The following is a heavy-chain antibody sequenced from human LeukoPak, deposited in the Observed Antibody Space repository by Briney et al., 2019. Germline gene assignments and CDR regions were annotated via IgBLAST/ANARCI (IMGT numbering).Heavy chain of an antibody. CDR3: TRDNSVGPGY. CDR2: ISYDGSTK. Sequence: GGSLRLSCAASGFTFSNYAIHWVRQAPGKGLEWVAVISYDGSTKYYADSVKGRFTISRDNSKNTLCLQMNSLRPEDTAVYYCTRDNSVGPGYWGQGTLVTVSS. J-gene: IGHJ4*02. CDR1: GFTFSNYA. V-gene: IGHV3-30*04. D-gene: IGHD5/OR15-5a*01.